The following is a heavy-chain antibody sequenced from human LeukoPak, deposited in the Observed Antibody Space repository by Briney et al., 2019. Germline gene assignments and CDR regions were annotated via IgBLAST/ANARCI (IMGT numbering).Heavy chain of an antibody. CDR1: GFTFSSYA. D-gene: IGHD1-26*01. V-gene: IGHV3-23*01. CDR3: AKDSSGSHPLRHYYGMDV. CDR2: ISGSGGNT. J-gene: IGHJ6*02. Sequence: GGSLRLSCAASGFTFSSYAMSWVRQAPGKGLEWVSAISGSGGNTYYADSVKGRFTISRDNPKNTLYLQMNSLRAEDTAVYHCAKDSSGSHPLRHYYGMDVWGQGTTVTVSS.